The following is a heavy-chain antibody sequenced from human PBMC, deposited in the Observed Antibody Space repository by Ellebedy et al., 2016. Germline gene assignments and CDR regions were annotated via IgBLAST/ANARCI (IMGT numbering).Heavy chain of an antibody. V-gene: IGHV1-69*13. Sequence: SVKVSXKASGGTFSSYAISWVRQAPGQGLEWMGGIIPIFGTANYAQKFQGRVTITADESTSTAYMELSSLRSEDTAVYYCARVVSGGTDDYYYYYYMDVWGKGTTVTVSS. J-gene: IGHJ6*03. CDR2: IIPIFGTA. CDR3: ARVVSGGTDDYYYYYYMDV. CDR1: GGTFSSYA. D-gene: IGHD3-10*01.